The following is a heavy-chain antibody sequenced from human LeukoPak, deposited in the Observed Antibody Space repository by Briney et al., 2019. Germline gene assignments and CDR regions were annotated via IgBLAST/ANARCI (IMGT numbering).Heavy chain of an antibody. V-gene: IGHV4-59*01. CDR1: GGSISSDY. CDR2: IYYSGYT. J-gene: IGHJ4*02. CDR3: ARGTVTTRGDYFDY. Sequence: PSETLSLTCTVSGGSISSDYWSWIRQPPGKGLEWIGYIYYSGYTNYNPSLKSRVTMSVDTPKNQFSLKLSSVTAADTAVYYCARGTVTTRGDYFDYWGQGTLVTVSS. D-gene: IGHD4-17*01.